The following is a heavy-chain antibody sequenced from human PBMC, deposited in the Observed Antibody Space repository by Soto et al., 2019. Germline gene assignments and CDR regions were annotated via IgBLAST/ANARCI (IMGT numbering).Heavy chain of an antibody. J-gene: IGHJ4*02. D-gene: IGHD3-22*01. CDR2: ISYDGSNK. CDR3: AKELDYDSSGFPTRYFDY. Sequence: GGSLRLSCAASGFTFSSYGMHWVRQAPGKGLEWVAVISYDGSNKYYSDSVKGRFTISRDNSKNTLYLQMNSLRAEDTAVYYCAKELDYDSSGFPTRYFDYWGQGTLVTVSS. CDR1: GFTFSSYG. V-gene: IGHV3-30*18.